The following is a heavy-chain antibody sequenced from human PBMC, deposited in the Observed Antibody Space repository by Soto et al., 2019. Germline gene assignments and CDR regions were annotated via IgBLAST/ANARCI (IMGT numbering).Heavy chain of an antibody. V-gene: IGHV3-30*18. Sequence: GGSLRLSCAASGFTFSSYAMHWVRQAPGKGLEWVAVISYDGSNKYYADSVKGRFTISRDNSKNTLYLQMNSLRAEDTAVYYCAKDLGPNRKYYFDYWGQGTLVTVSS. CDR2: ISYDGSNK. CDR1: GFTFSSYA. CDR3: AKDLGPNRKYYFDY. J-gene: IGHJ4*02.